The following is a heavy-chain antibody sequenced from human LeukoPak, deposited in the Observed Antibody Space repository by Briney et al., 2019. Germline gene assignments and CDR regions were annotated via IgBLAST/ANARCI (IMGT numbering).Heavy chain of an antibody. CDR1: GFTFSDSY. J-gene: IGHJ6*04. CDR2: ISNSGDSI. CDR3: AELGITMIGGV. Sequence: GGSLRLSCAASGFTFSDSYMTWIRQAPGKGLEWVSFISNSGDSIYYADSVKGRFTTSRDNAKNSLFLQMNSLRAEDTAVYYCAELGITMIGGVWGKGTTVTISS. V-gene: IGHV3-11*04. D-gene: IGHD3-10*02.